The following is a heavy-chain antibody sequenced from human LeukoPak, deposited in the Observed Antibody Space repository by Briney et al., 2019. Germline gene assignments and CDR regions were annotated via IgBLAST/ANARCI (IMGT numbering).Heavy chain of an antibody. Sequence: PGGSLRLSCAASGFTFSSYWMSWVRQAPGKGLEWVANIKQDGSEKYYVDSVKGRFTISRDNAKNSLYLQMNSLRAEDTAVYYCARAPGIAAAATEDYWGQGTLVTVSP. V-gene: IGHV3-7*01. J-gene: IGHJ4*02. CDR2: IKQDGSEK. D-gene: IGHD6-13*01. CDR3: ARAPGIAAAATEDY. CDR1: GFTFSSYW.